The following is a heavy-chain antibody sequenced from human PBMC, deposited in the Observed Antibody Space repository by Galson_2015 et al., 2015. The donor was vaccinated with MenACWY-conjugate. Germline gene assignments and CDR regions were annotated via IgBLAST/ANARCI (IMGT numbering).Heavy chain of an antibody. CDR1: GFPFHSYS. D-gene: IGHD1-26*01. J-gene: IGHJ4*02. CDR2: ISSSSSTI. CDR3: ARDARVGETLTPGH. V-gene: IGHV3-48*04. Sequence: LRLSCAASGFPFHSYSMNWVRQAPGQGLEWVSYISSSSSTIYYADSVKGRFTISRDNAKNSLYLQMNSLRAEDTAVYYCARDARVGETLTPGHWGQGSLVTVSS.